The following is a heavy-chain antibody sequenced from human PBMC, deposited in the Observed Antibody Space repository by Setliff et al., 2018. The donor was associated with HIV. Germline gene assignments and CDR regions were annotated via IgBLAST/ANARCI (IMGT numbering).Heavy chain of an antibody. D-gene: IGHD4-17*01. CDR1: GYSFTTYW. J-gene: IGHJ1*01. CDR3: ARMGVTVDMTTVTTYGYFQD. Sequence: RGESLKISCKTSGYSFTTYWIGWVRQMPGKGLEWMGVIFPGDSDTRYSPSFQGQVTISADKSISTAYLQWSSLKASDSAMYYCARMGVTVDMTTVTTYGYFQDWGRGSLVTVSS. CDR2: IFPGDSDT. V-gene: IGHV5-51*01.